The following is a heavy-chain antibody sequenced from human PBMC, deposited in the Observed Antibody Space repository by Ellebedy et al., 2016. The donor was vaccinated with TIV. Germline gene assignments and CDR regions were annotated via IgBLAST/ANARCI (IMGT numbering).Heavy chain of an antibody. J-gene: IGHJ5*02. CDR2: ISPYNSNT. CDR1: GYTFTTYG. CDR3: ARDMYYTDRNDYYYYWFDP. V-gene: IGHV1-18*04. D-gene: IGHD3-22*01. Sequence: AASVKVSCKASGYTFTTYGISWVRQAPGQGLEWMGWISPYNSNTNYPKKFQGRVTMTTDPSMSTAYMELRSLRSDDTAVYYCARDMYYTDRNDYYYYWFDPWGQGTLVTVSS.